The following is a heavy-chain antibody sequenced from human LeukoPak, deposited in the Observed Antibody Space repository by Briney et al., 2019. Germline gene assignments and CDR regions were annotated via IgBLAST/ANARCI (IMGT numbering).Heavy chain of an antibody. CDR2: IYYSGTT. D-gene: IGHD6-13*01. CDR3: ARGVYIAAAQYGY. Sequence: PSETLSLTCTVSGGSISSYYWSWIRQPPGNGPEWIGYIYYSGTTNYNPSLKSRVTISVDTSKNQFSLKLSSVTAADTAVYYCARGVYIAAAQYGYWGQGTLVTVSS. J-gene: IGHJ4*02. CDR1: GGSISSYY. V-gene: IGHV4-59*01.